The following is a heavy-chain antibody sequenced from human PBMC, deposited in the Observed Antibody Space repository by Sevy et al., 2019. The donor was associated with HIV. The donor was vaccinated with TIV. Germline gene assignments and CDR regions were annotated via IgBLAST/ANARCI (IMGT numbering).Heavy chain of an antibody. V-gene: IGHV3-30-3*01. D-gene: IGHD3-22*01. CDR3: ANGLRSDSSDYYYSDDYYHGMDV. CDR1: GFTFSNFA. CDR2: ISYDGSNK. J-gene: IGHJ6*02. Sequence: GGSLRLSCAASGFTFSNFAMHWVRQAPGKGLEWVAVISYDGSNKYYADSVKGRFTNSRDNAKNTLYLQMNGLSPGDMAVYYCANGLRSDSSDYYYSDDYYHGMDVWGQGTTVTVSS.